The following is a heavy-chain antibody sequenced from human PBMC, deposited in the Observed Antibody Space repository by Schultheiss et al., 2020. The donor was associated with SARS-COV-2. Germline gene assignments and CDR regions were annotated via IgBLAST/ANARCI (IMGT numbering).Heavy chain of an antibody. Sequence: SETLSLTCTVSGGSISSGSYYWSWIRQPPGKGLEWIGEINHSGSTNYNPSLKSRVTISVDTSKNQFSLKLSSVTAADTAVYYCARVGGYCSSTSCFNWFDPWGQGTLVTVSS. V-gene: IGHV4-39*07. CDR1: GGSISSGSYY. CDR2: INHSGST. CDR3: ARVGGYCSSTSCFNWFDP. D-gene: IGHD2-2*01. J-gene: IGHJ5*02.